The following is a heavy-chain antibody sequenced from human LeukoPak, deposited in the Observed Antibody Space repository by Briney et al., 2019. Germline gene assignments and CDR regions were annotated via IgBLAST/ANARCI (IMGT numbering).Heavy chain of an antibody. CDR2: ISSSGNT. CDR1: GFTFSRSA. J-gene: IGHJ4*02. D-gene: IGHD6-13*01. V-gene: IGHV3-23*01. CDR3: VKGRISEDGLDF. Sequence: GGSLRLSCAASGFTFSRSAMTWVRQTPGKGPDWVSSISSSGNTYYADSVKGRFTISRDNSKNMLYLQMNSLRAEDTAVYYCVKGRISEDGLDFWGQGTLVTVSS.